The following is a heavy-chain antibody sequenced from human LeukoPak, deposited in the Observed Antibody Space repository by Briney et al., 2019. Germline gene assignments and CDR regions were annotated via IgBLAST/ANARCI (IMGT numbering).Heavy chain of an antibody. J-gene: IGHJ4*02. V-gene: IGHV4-59*08. CDR3: ARQTLELRYFDY. CDR1: GGSISSYY. CDR2: IYYSGST. Sequence: KPSETLSLTCTVSGGSISSYYWSWIRQPPGKGLEWIGYIYYSGSTNYNPSLKSRVTISVDTSKNQFSLKLSSVTAADTAVYYCARQTLELRYFDYWGQGTLVTVSS. D-gene: IGHD1-1*01.